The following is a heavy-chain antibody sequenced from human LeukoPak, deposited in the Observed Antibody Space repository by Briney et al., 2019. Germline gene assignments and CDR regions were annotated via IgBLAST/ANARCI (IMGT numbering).Heavy chain of an antibody. D-gene: IGHD2-8*01. V-gene: IGHV3-7*04. CDR1: GFTFSSHW. CDR3: ARGVDGYFDF. CDR2: INQDGSEK. Sequence: GGSLRLSCAASGFTFSSHWMSWVRQAPEKGLEWVANINQDGSEKYYVDSVKGRFTISRDNAKNSLYLQMSSLRAEDTAVYYCARGVDGYFDFWGQGTLLTVSS. J-gene: IGHJ4*02.